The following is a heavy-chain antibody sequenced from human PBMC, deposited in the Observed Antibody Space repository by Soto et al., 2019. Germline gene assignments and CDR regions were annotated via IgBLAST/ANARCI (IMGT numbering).Heavy chain of an antibody. CDR2: INHSGSA. V-gene: IGHV4-34*01. J-gene: IGHJ4*02. CDR3: ARGLITGSHYSGGWYYFDS. CDR1: GESFSAYI. Sequence: QVQLQQSGAGLLKPSETLSLTCAVYGESFSAYIWTWIRQTPGKGLQWIGQINHSGSASYNPSLKSRATISVHASYSQCSLELSSVTAADTAVYYCARGLITGSHYSGGWYYFDSWGQGTQVTVSS. D-gene: IGHD6-19*01.